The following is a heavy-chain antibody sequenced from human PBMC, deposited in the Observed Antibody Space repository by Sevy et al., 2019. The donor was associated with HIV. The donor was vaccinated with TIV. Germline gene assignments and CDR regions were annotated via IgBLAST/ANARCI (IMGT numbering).Heavy chain of an antibody. D-gene: IGHD5-18*01. CDR2: IGGSGVST. CDR3: AKDRAAMVGDAFDI. CDR1: GFPFSSYA. J-gene: IGHJ3*02. Sequence: GGSLRLSCAASGFPFSSYAMSWVRQALGKGLEWVSAIGGSGVSTYYADSVKGRFTISRDNSKNTLYLQMNSLRAEDTAVYYCAKDRAAMVGDAFDIWGQGTMVTVSS. V-gene: IGHV3-23*01.